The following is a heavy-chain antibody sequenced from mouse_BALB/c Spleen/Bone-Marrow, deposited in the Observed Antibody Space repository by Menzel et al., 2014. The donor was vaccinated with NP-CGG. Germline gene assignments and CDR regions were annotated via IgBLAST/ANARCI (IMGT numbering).Heavy chain of an antibody. CDR3: ARDYRYGYYAMDY. CDR2: IYPGNGDT. V-gene: IGHV1-12*01. J-gene: IGHJ4*01. Sequence: SGAELVKPGASVKMPCKASGYTFTSYNVYWVKQTPGQGLEWIGTIYPGNGDTSYNQKFKGKATLTADKSSSTAYMQLSSLTSEDSAVYYCARDYRYGYYAMDYWGQGTSVTVSS. CDR1: GYTFTSYN. D-gene: IGHD2-14*01.